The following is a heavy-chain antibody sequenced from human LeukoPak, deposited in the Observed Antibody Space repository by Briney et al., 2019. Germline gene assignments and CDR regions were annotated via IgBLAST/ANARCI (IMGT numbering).Heavy chain of an antibody. CDR3: ARGGAAAGTTPEAFQWLASYYFDY. J-gene: IGHJ4*02. CDR2: ISSSGSTI. D-gene: IGHD6-13*01. Sequence: GGSLRLSCAASGFTFSDYYMSWIRQAPGKGLEWVSYISSSGSTIYYADSVKGRFIISRDNAKNSLYLQMNSLRAEDTAVYYCARGGAAAGTTPEAFQWLASYYFDYWGQGTLVTVSS. CDR1: GFTFSDYY. V-gene: IGHV3-11*01.